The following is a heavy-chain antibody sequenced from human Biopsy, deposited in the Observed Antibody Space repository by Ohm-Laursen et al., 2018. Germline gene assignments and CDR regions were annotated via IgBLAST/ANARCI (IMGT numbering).Heavy chain of an antibody. J-gene: IGHJ3*02. Sequence: SETLSLTCTVSGGPMSSYYWTWIRQPPGKGLEWIGYIYNSGSTNYNPSLKSRVTISVAVDTSKSQFSLRLSSVTAADTAMYYCARGEAGVYDALDIWGQGTMVIVSS. CDR3: ARGEAGVYDALDI. CDR1: GGPMSSYY. V-gene: IGHV4-59*01. D-gene: IGHD5/OR15-5a*01. CDR2: IYNSGST.